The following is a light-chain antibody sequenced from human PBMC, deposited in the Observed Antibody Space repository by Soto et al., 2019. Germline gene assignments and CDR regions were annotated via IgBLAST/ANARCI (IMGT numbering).Light chain of an antibody. V-gene: IGKV3-11*01. CDR3: QQRTDRPPWT. J-gene: IGKJ1*01. CDR2: DAS. Sequence: EIVLTQSPATLSLSPGERATLSCRASQSIGLAIAWYQHKPGQAPRLLIFDASQRATGIPARFRGSGSGTDFTLSTSSLEPEDFAVYYCQQRTDRPPWTFGQGTKVDIK. CDR1: QSIGLA.